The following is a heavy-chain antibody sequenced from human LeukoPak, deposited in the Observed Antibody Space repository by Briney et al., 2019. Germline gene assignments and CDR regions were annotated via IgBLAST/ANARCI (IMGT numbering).Heavy chain of an antibody. D-gene: IGHD5-18*01. CDR2: ISCDGSNK. CDR1: GFTFSSYA. Sequence: GGSLRLSCAASGFTFSSYAMHWVRQAPGKGLEWVAVISCDGSNKYYVDSVKGRFTISRDNSKNTLYLQMNSLRAEDTAVYYCARGGRWIQLWLDYWGQGTLVTVSS. J-gene: IGHJ4*02. CDR3: ARGGRWIQLWLDY. V-gene: IGHV3-30-3*01.